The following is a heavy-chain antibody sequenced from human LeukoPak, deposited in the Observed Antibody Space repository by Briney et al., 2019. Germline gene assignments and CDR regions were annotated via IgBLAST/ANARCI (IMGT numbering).Heavy chain of an antibody. V-gene: IGHV1-2*02. CDR2: INPNSGDT. D-gene: IGHD3-10*01. CDR1: GYTFTGYY. J-gene: IGHJ5*02. Sequence: ASVKVSCKASGYTFTGYYMHWVRQAPGQGLEWMGWINPNSGDTKYAQKFQGRVTMTRDTSITTAYMELSRLISDDTAVYFCARDGRSGGFDPWGQGTLVTVSS. CDR3: ARDGRSGGFDP.